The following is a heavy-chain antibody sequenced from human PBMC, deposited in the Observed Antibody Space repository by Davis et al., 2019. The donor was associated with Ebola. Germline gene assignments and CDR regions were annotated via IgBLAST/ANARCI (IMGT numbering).Heavy chain of an antibody. CDR2: IIPIIGRA. V-gene: IGHV1-69*13. CDR1: GGTFSSYA. D-gene: IGHD2-2*01. CDR3: AREVPAATQAFFDL. Sequence: SVKVSCKASGGTFSSYAITWVRQAAGQGLEWMGGIIPIIGRANYAQKFQGRVTIIADASTSTAYMELSSLRSEDTAVYFCAREVPAATQAFFDLWGLGTLVTVSS. J-gene: IGHJ4*02.